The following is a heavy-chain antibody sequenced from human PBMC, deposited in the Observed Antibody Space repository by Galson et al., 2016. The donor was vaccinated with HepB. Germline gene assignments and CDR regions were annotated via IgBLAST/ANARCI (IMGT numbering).Heavy chain of an antibody. CDR3: ARVGYSNGWYYFDD. V-gene: IGHV4-61*01. CDR2: IFYSGDS. CDR1: GGSVLNNRYH. J-gene: IGHJ4*02. Sequence: SETLSLTCTVSGGSVLNNRYHWSWIRQPPEKGLEWIGYIFYSGDSNYNSSLKSRVTISVDTSKNQFSLRLTSVTAADTALYYCARVGYSNGWYYFDDWGQGILVTVSS. D-gene: IGHD6-19*01.